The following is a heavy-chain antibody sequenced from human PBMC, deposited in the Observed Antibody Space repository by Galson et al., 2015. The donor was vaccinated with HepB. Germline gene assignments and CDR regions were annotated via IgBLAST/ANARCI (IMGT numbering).Heavy chain of an antibody. J-gene: IGHJ4*02. Sequence: SLRLSCAASGFTLSSYSMNWVRQAQGKGLEWVSSFSSTSRHIYYADSVKGRFTISRDNVQNSLYLQMNSLRAEDTALYYCVRATTAIFGVVIPFDYWGQGTLVTVSS. CDR3: VRATTAIFGVVIPFDY. CDR1: GFTLSSYS. D-gene: IGHD3-3*01. CDR2: FSSTSRHI. V-gene: IGHV3-21*01.